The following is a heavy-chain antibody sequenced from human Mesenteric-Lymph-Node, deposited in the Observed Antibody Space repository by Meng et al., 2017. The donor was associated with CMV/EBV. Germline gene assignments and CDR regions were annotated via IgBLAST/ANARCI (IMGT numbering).Heavy chain of an antibody. J-gene: IGHJ4*02. CDR3: ARDLFGYNSGYSSGWYDY. D-gene: IGHD6-19*01. CDR1: GGTFSSYA. CDR2: IIPIFGTA. V-gene: IGHV1-69*05. Sequence: SVKVSCKASGGTFSSYAISWVRQAPGQGLEWMGGIIPIFGTANYAQKLQGRVTMTTDTSTSTAYMELRSLRSDDTAVYYCARDLFGYNSGYSSGWYDYWGQGTLVTVSS.